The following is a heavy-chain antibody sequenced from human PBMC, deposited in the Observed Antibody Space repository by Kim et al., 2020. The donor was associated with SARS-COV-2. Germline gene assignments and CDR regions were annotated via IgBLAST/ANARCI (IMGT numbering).Heavy chain of an antibody. D-gene: IGHD6-6*01. CDR3: ASSGLIVARY. CDR2: INHSGST. V-gene: IGHV4-34*01. CDR1: GGSFSGYY. Sequence: SETLSLTCAVYGGSFSGYYWSWIRQPPGKGLEWIGEINHSGSTNYNPSLKSRVTISVDTSKNQFSLKLSSVTAADTAVYYCASSGLIVARYWGQGTLVTVSS. J-gene: IGHJ4*02.